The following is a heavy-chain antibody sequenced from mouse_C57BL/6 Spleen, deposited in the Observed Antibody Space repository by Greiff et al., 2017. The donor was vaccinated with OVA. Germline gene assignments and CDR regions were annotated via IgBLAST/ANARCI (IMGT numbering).Heavy chain of an antibody. Sequence: LQESGAELVRPGTSVKMSCKASGYTFTNYWIGWAKQRPGHGLEWIGDIYPGGGYTNYNEKFKGKATLTADKSSSTAYMQFSSLTSEDSAIYYCAREDYDGYFDVWGTGTTVTVSS. J-gene: IGHJ1*03. V-gene: IGHV1-63*01. CDR1: GYTFTNYW. CDR3: AREDYDGYFDV. D-gene: IGHD2-4*01. CDR2: IYPGGGYT.